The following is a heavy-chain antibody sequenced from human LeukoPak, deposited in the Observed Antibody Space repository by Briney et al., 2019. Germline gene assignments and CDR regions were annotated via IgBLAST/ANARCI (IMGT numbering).Heavy chain of an antibody. CDR1: GFTFSNFG. Sequence: PGGSLRLSCAASGFTFSNFGMSWVRQAPGKGLEWVSAIFGDGVITYYADSVKGRFIISRDNSQNRLFLQVNSPRVEDTAVYYCAKGLGEFASAPDSWGQGTLVTVSS. CDR3: AKGLGEFASAPDS. D-gene: IGHD3-10*01. J-gene: IGHJ5*01. CDR2: IFGDGVIT. V-gene: IGHV3-23*01.